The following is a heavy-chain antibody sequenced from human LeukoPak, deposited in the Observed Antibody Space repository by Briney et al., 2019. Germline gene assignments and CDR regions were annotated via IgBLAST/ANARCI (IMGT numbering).Heavy chain of an antibody. J-gene: IGHJ1*01. V-gene: IGHV3-43*01. Sequence: GGSLRLSCAVSGFTFDDYTMHWVRQAPGKGLEWVALINWDGGSIYHADSVEGRFTISRDNSKNSLYLQMNSLRTEDTALYYCARGSPYSVGWDVYGAEYFQHWGQGTLVTVSS. CDR2: INWDGGSI. CDR3: ARGSPYSVGWDVYGAEYFQH. D-gene: IGHD6-19*01. CDR1: GFTFDDYT.